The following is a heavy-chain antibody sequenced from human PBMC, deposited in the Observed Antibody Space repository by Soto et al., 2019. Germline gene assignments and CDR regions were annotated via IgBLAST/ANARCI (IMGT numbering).Heavy chain of an antibody. Sequence: EVQLVESGGGLVRWGGSLRLSCAASGFTFSGYSVNWVRQAPGKGLEWVSYISSGSKTIYYAESVKGRFTVSRDNARNSQYLQMNSLRDEDTAVYYCAREDILGVRSFDYWGQGTLVTVSS. D-gene: IGHD3-9*01. J-gene: IGHJ4*02. V-gene: IGHV3-48*02. CDR3: AREDILGVRSFDY. CDR2: ISSGSKTI. CDR1: GFTFSGYS.